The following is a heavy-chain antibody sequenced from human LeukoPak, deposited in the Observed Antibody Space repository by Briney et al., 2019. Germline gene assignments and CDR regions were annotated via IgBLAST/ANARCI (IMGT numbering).Heavy chain of an antibody. CDR3: ARAPFFNKMDIAAIFDL. Sequence: ASVKVSCKASGGTFSSYAISWVRQAPGQGLEWMGRIIPILGIANYAQKFQGRVTIAADKSTSTAYMELSSLRSEDTAVYYCARAPFFNKMDIAAIFDLWGRGTLVTVSS. CDR2: IIPILGIA. D-gene: IGHD2-15*01. V-gene: IGHV1-69*04. J-gene: IGHJ4*02. CDR1: GGTFSSYA.